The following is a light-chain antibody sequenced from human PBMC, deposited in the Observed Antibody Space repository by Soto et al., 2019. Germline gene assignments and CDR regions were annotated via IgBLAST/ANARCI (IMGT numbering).Light chain of an antibody. CDR2: DNS. CDR1: SSNIGTYY. J-gene: IGLJ2*01. V-gene: IGLV1-47*02. Sequence: QSVLTQPPSASGTPGQRVTISCSGSSSNIGTYYVYWYQQLPGTAPKLLTYDNSQRPSGVPDRFSGSKSGTSASLIISGLRSDDEADYYCAAWDDSLTGCVFGGGTKLTVL. CDR3: AAWDDSLTGCV.